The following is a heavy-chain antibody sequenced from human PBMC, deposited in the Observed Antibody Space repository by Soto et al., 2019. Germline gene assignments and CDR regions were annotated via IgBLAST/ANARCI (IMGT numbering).Heavy chain of an antibody. V-gene: IGHV3-23*01. CDR1: GFTFSSYA. J-gene: IGHJ4*02. CDR2: ISGSGGST. D-gene: IGHD3-10*01. Sequence: VQLLESGGGLVQPGGSLRLSCAASGFTFSSYAMSWVRQAPGKGLEWVSAISGSGGSTYYADSVKGRFTISRDNSKNTLYLQMNSLRAEDTAVYYCAKDRFYGSGSYYTGNLDYWGQGTLVTVSS. CDR3: AKDRFYGSGSYYTGNLDY.